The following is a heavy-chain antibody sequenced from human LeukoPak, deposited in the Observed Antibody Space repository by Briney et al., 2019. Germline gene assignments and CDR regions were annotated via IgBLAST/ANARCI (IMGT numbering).Heavy chain of an antibody. CDR3: AREMGGSVVITTLDF. V-gene: IGHV1-2*02. Sequence: ASVKVSCKASGYTFTAYYIHWVRQAPGQGLEWMEWINPHSGGTDSAQKFQGRITMTRDTSINIAHMELTRLKSDDTAVYYCAREMGGSVVITTLDFWGQGSLVTVSS. CDR2: INPHSGGT. J-gene: IGHJ4*02. CDR1: GYTFTAYY. D-gene: IGHD3-22*01.